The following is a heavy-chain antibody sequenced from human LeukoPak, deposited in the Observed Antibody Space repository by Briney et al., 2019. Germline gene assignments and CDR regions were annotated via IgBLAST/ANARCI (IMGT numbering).Heavy chain of an antibody. V-gene: IGHV4-61*01. D-gene: IGHD3-10*01. CDR2: IYYTGTT. CDR3: ASRTRSSRDY. Sequence: SETLSLTCTVSGGSVSSVNYYWTWIRQPPGKGLEWIGYIYYTGTTNYNPSLKSRVTISVDTSKNQFSLKLSSVTAADTAVYYCASRTRSSRDYWGQGTLVTVSS. CDR1: GGSVSSVNYY. J-gene: IGHJ4*02.